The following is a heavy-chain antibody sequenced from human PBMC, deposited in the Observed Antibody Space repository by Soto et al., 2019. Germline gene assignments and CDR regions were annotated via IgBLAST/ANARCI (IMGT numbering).Heavy chain of an antibody. D-gene: IGHD4-17*01. CDR2: IKQVGSEK. CDR3: AKDYNYGDYGPFDY. J-gene: IGHJ4*02. CDR1: GFTFSSYW. Sequence: PGGSLRLSCAASGFTFSSYWMTWVRQAPGKGLEWVANIKQVGSEKYYVDSVKGRFTISRDNAKNSLYLQMNSLRAEDTAVYYCAKDYNYGDYGPFDYWGQGTLVTVSS. V-gene: IGHV3-7*01.